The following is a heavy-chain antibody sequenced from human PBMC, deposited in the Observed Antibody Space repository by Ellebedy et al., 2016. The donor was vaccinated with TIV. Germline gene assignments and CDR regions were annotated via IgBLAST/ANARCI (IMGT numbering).Heavy chain of an antibody. D-gene: IGHD3-10*01. CDR3: ARGLWFGELDV. J-gene: IGHJ6*02. V-gene: IGHV1-18*01. Sequence: AASVQVSCKASGYSLTSNGISWVRQAPGQGLEWMGWFGAYNGNTNYAQKFQGRVTMTTETTTSTVYMELRRLRSDDTAVYYCARGLWFGELDVWGQGTTVTVSS. CDR2: FGAYNGNT. CDR1: GYSLTSNG.